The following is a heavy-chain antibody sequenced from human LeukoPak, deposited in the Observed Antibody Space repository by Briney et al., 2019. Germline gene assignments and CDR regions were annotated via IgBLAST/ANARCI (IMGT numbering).Heavy chain of an antibody. CDR2: ISYDGSNK. V-gene: IGHV3-30*03. J-gene: IGHJ4*02. CDR3: ARAEPDYGGNYDY. Sequence: QPGGSLRLSCAASGFTFSSNGMHWVRQAPGKGLEWVAVISYDGSNKHYADSVKGRFTISRDNSKNTLYLQMGSLRAEDMAVYYCARAEPDYGGNYDYWGQGTLVTVSS. CDR1: GFTFSSNG. D-gene: IGHD4-23*01.